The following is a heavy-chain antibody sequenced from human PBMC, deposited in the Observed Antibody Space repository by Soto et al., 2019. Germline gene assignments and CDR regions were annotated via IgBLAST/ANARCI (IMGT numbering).Heavy chain of an antibody. CDR1: GGSISSCGYY. D-gene: IGHD3-22*01. Sequence: QVQLQESGPGLVKPSQTLSLTCTVSGGSISSCGYYWSWIRQHPGKGLEWIGYIYYSGSTYYNPSLKRRVTIAVDTSKNQFPLKLSSVSAADRAVYYCARDCYDSMLGAFDIWGQGTMVTVSS. J-gene: IGHJ3*02. CDR3: ARDCYDSMLGAFDI. CDR2: IYYSGST. V-gene: IGHV4-31*03.